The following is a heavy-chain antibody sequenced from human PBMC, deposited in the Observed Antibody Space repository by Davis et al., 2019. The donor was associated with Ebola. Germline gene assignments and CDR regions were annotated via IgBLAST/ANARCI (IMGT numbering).Heavy chain of an antibody. CDR3: ARLRERGYSYRAFDI. V-gene: IGHV4-4*07. J-gene: IGHJ3*02. Sequence: HLSETLSLTCTVSGGSISSYYWSWIRPPAGKGLEWIGRIYTSGSTNYNPSLKSRVTMSVDTSKNQFSLKLSSVTAADTAVYYCARLRERGYSYRAFDIWGQGTMVTVSS. CDR2: IYTSGST. CDR1: GGSISSYY. D-gene: IGHD5-18*01.